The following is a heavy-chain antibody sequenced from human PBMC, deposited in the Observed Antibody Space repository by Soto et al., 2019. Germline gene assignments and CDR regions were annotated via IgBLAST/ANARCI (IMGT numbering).Heavy chain of an antibody. CDR2: ISYDGSNE. CDR1: GFTFKTYG. CDR3: ARTITIFGVRYGMDV. V-gene: IGHV3-30*03. Sequence: GGSLRLSCAASGFTFKTYGMHWVRQAPGKGLEWVALISYDGSNEYYAASVKGRFTISRDNSKNMLYLQMNSLRAEDTAVFYCARTITIFGVRYGMDVLGQGTTVTVSS. D-gene: IGHD3-3*01. J-gene: IGHJ6*02.